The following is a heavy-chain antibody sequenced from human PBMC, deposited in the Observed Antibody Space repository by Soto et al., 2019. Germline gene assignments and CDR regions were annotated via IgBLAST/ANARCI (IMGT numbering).Heavy chain of an antibody. J-gene: IGHJ6*04. CDR3: ERVRINMVRGVIITGPHYYYYGMDV. D-gene: IGHD3-10*01. CDR2: ISAYNGNT. Sequence: ASVKVSCKASGYTFTSYGISWVRQAPGQGLEWMGWISAYNGNTNYAQKLQGRVTMTTDTSTSTAYMELRRLRSDETAVYYCERVRINMVRGVIITGPHYYYYGMDVWGKGSTFPVSS. V-gene: IGHV1-18*01. CDR1: GYTFTSYG.